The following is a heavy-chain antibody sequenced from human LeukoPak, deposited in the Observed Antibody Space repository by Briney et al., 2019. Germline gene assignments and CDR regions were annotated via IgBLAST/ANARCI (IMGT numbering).Heavy chain of an antibody. J-gene: IGHJ6*03. V-gene: IGHV4-59*01. CDR3: ARGPYYYYMDV. CDR1: GGSRSNYY. Sequence: SVTLSLTCTVSGGSRSNYYWSWIRQPPGKGLEWIGYIDYSGSTNYNASLKSRLTISVDTSKNQFSLKLTSVTAADTAVYYCARGPYYYYMDVWGKGTTVTVSS. CDR2: IDYSGST.